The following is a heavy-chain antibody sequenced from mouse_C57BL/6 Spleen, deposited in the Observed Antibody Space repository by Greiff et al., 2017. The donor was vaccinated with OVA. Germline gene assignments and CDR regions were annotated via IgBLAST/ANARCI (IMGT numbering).Heavy chain of an antibody. Sequence: QVQLQQSGPELVKPGASVKISCKASGYAFSSSWMNWVKQRPGKGLEWIGRIYPGDGDTNYNGKFKGKATLTADKSSSTAYMQLSSLTSEDSAVYFCARVYYGYDEWDYAMDYWGQGTSVTVSS. V-gene: IGHV1-82*01. J-gene: IGHJ4*01. CDR1: GYAFSSSW. D-gene: IGHD2-2*01. CDR2: IYPGDGDT. CDR3: ARVYYGYDEWDYAMDY.